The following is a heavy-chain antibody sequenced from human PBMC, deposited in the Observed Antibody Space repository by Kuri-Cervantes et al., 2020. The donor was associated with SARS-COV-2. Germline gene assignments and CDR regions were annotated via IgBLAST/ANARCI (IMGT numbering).Heavy chain of an antibody. J-gene: IGHJ4*02. Sequence: GSLRLSCAASGFTFSSYWMHWVRQAPGKGLVWVSRINSDGSSTSYADSVKGRFTISRDNAKNTLHLQMNSLRAEDTAVYYCAKDLCGGDCPPLDYWGQGTLVTVSS. CDR2: INSDGSST. V-gene: IGHV3-74*01. D-gene: IGHD2-21*01. CDR1: GFTFSSYW. CDR3: AKDLCGGDCPPLDY.